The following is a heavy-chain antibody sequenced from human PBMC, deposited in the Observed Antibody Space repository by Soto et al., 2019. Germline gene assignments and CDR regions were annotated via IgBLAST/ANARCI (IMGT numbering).Heavy chain of an antibody. CDR3: ARDRGWLRLIHYYYYYGMDV. D-gene: IGHD5-12*01. Sequence: PGGSLRLSCAASGFTFSSYSMNWVRQAPGKGLEWVSSISSSSSYIYYADSVKGRFTISRDNAKNSLYLQMNSLRAEDTAVYYCARDRGWLRLIHYYYYYGMDVWGQGTTVTVSS. V-gene: IGHV3-21*01. CDR1: GFTFSSYS. J-gene: IGHJ6*02. CDR2: ISSSSSYI.